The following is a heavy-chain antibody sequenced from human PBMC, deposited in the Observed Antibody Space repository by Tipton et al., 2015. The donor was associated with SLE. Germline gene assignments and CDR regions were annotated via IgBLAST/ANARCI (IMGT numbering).Heavy chain of an antibody. Sequence: TLSLTCTVSGGSIFSHYWSWIRQTPERGLEWIGYVFYTGETYYAPSPENRVTISADTSRSQVSLNLRSVTAADTAVYYCARGLRADSTSHFDHWGPGTLVTVSS. CDR2: VFYTGET. CDR3: ARGLRADSTSHFDH. D-gene: IGHD6-13*01. CDR1: GGSIFSHY. J-gene: IGHJ4*02. V-gene: IGHV4-59*11.